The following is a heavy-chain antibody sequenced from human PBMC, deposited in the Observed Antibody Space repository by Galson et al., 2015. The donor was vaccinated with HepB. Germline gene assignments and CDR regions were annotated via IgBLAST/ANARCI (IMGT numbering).Heavy chain of an antibody. D-gene: IGHD6-13*01. CDR2: INAGNGNT. J-gene: IGHJ3*02. V-gene: IGHV1-3*01. CDR3: ARMAAAKHAFDI. Sequence: SVKVSCKASGYTFTSYAMHWVRQAPGQRLEWMGWINAGNGNTKYSQKFQGRVTITRDTSASTAYMELSSLRSEDTAVYYCARMAAAKHAFDIWGQGTMVTVSS. CDR1: GYTFTSYA.